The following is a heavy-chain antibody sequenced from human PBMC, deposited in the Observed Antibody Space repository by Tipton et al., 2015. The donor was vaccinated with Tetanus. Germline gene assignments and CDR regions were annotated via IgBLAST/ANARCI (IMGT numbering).Heavy chain of an antibody. CDR1: GFVVSDNY. CDR3: ARESGRKTPFYDSTGFSYGWSFDC. D-gene: IGHD3-22*01. CDR2: IYSRGRV. J-gene: IGHJ4*02. V-gene: IGHV3-53*01. Sequence: SLRLSCAASGFVVSDNYMHWVRQAPGKGLEWLAVIYSRGRVYYADSERGRFTISSDDSKNSLYLQMNSLGAEDTAVYSCARESGRKTPFYDSTGFSYGWSFDCWGQGTLVCFSS.